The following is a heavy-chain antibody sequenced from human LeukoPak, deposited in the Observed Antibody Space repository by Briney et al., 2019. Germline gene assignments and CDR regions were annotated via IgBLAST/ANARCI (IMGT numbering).Heavy chain of an antibody. V-gene: IGHV3-53*01. D-gene: IGHD5-24*01. CDR3: ARDPHGYNSYFDY. CDR2: IYIDGST. J-gene: IGHJ4*02. Sequence: PGGSLRLSCAASGFIVSSNYMNWVRQAPGKGLEWVSVIYIDGSTYYADSVKGRFTISRDISRNTVHLQMNSLRAGDTAVYYCARDPHGYNSYFDYWGQGTLVTVSS. CDR1: GFIVSSNY.